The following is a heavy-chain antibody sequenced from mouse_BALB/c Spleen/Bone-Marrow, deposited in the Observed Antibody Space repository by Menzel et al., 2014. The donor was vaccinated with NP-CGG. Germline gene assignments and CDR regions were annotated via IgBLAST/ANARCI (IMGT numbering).Heavy chain of an antibody. J-gene: IGHJ2*01. CDR3: ARRGDGYYLDY. Sequence: VKLVESGPGLVAPSQSLSITCTVSGFSLTNYGVHWVRQPPGKGLEWLGVIWAGGSTDYNSALMSRLSISKDNSKNQVFLKMNSLQTDDTAMYYCARRGDGYYLDYWGQGTTLTVSS. CDR2: IWAGGST. V-gene: IGHV2-9*02. CDR1: GFSLTNYG. D-gene: IGHD2-3*01.